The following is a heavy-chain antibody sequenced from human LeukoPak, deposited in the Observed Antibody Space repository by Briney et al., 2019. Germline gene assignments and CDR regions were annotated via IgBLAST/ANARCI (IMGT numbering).Heavy chain of an antibody. CDR2: IKQDGSEK. D-gene: IGHD2-15*01. V-gene: IGHV3-7*01. Sequence: GGSLRLSCAASGFTFSSYEMNWVRQAPGKGLEWVANIKQDGSEKYYVDSVKGRFTISRDNAKNSLYLQMNSLRAEDTAVYYCARGRYCSGGSCYSAAFDIWGQGTMVTVSS. CDR1: GFTFSSYE. CDR3: ARGRYCSGGSCYSAAFDI. J-gene: IGHJ3*02.